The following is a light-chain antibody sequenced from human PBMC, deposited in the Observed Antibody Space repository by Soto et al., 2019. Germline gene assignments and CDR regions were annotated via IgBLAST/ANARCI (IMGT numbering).Light chain of an antibody. Sequence: DIVMTQSPDSLAVSLGERATINCKSSQSVLYSANNKNYLAWYQQKPGQPPKLVIYWASTRESGVPDRFSGSGSGTDFTLTISSLQAEDVAVYYCQQYYSNALTFGGGTKVEIK. CDR1: QSVLYSANNKNY. CDR3: QQYYSNALT. J-gene: IGKJ4*01. V-gene: IGKV4-1*01. CDR2: WAS.